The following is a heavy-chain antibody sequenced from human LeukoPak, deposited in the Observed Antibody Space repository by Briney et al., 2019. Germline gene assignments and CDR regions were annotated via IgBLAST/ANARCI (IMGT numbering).Heavy chain of an antibody. CDR1: GFTFDDYA. V-gene: IGHV3-9*03. CDR2: ISWNSGSI. D-gene: IGHD6-13*01. J-gene: IGHJ3*02. Sequence: GRSLRLSCAASGFTFDDYAMHWVRQAPGKGLEWVSGISWNSGSIGYADSVKGRFTISRDNAKNSLYLQMNSLRAEDMALYYCAKGTESSSWPQAFDIWGQGTMVTVSS. CDR3: AKGTESSSWPQAFDI.